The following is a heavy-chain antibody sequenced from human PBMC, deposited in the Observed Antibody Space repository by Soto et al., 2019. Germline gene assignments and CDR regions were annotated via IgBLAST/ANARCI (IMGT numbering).Heavy chain of an antibody. CDR1: GFTFSSYA. V-gene: IGHV3-30-3*01. D-gene: IGHD6-13*01. J-gene: IGHJ1*01. Sequence: QVQLVESGGGVVQPGRSLRLSCAASGFTFSSYAMHWVRQAPGKGLEWVAVISYDGSNKYYADSVKGRFTISSDNSKNTLYLQMNSLRAEDTAVYYCARAGIAAAGTREYFQHWGQGTLVTVSS. CDR3: ARAGIAAAGTREYFQH. CDR2: ISYDGSNK.